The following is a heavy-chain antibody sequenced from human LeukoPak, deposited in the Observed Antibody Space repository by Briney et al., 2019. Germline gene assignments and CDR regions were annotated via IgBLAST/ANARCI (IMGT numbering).Heavy chain of an antibody. Sequence: PGGSLRLSCAASGFTFSSYWMSWVRQAPGKGLEWVANIKQDGSEKYYVDSVKGRFTISRDNAKNSLYLQMNSLRAEDTAVYYCARDQAPFIAATGPIDYWGQGTLVTVSS. D-gene: IGHD6-6*01. CDR2: IKQDGSEK. J-gene: IGHJ4*02. CDR3: ARDQAPFIAATGPIDY. V-gene: IGHV3-7*01. CDR1: GFTFSSYW.